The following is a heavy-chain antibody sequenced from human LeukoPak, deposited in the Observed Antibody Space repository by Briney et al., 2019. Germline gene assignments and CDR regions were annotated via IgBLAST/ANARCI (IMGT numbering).Heavy chain of an antibody. D-gene: IGHD2-2*02. CDR1: GYSFTSYW. CDR3: ARQYCSGNSCYTNWFDS. Sequence: GESLKISCKGSGYSFTSYWIGWVRQMPGKGLEWIGIIYPGDSDTRYSPSFQGQVTISADKSISTAYLQWSSLKASDTAMYHCARQYCSGNSCYTNWFDSWGQGTLVTVSP. CDR2: IYPGDSDT. V-gene: IGHV5-51*01. J-gene: IGHJ5*01.